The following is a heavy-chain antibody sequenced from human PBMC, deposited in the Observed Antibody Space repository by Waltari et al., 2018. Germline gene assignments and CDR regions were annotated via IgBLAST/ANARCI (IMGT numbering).Heavy chain of an antibody. CDR1: GGYFSGYY. Sequence: QVQLQQWGAGRLKPSETLSRTCAVYGGYFSGYYWSWVRQTTGKGLEWIGEINHSGSTNYNPSLKSRVTISVDTSKNQFSLKLSSVTAADTAVYYCARAYSSGWYRLRPFDYWGQGTLVTVSS. D-gene: IGHD6-19*01. J-gene: IGHJ4*02. CDR2: INHSGST. CDR3: ARAYSSGWYRLRPFDY. V-gene: IGHV4-34*01.